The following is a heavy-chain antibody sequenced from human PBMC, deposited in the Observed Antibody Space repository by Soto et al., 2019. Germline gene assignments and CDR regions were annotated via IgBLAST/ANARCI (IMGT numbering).Heavy chain of an antibody. CDR3: ARDQNSRVLHWGELSPTDY. CDR1: GYTFTSYG. CDR2: LSAYNGNT. J-gene: IGHJ4*02. V-gene: IGHV1-18*01. Sequence: QVQLVQSGAEVKKPGASVKVSCKASGYTFTSYGISWVRQAPGQGLEWMGWLSAYNGNTNYAQKLQGRVTMTTDTSTSTAYMELRSLRSDDTAVYYCARDQNSRVLHWGELSPTDYWGQGTLVTVSS. D-gene: IGHD3-16*02.